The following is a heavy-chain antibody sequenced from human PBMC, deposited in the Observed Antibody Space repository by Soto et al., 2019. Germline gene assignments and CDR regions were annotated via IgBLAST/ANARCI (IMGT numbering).Heavy chain of an antibody. Sequence: PSETLSLTCTVSGGPISTYYWSWIRQPPGGGLEWIGYMFNSGSSNYNPSLKSRVTISVDTSKNQFSLNLRSVTAADTAVYYCVTGPGREGYTDALRGQGTLVTVSS. V-gene: IGHV4-59*01. J-gene: IGHJ4*02. CDR1: GGPISTYY. CDR3: VTGPGREGYTDAL. CDR2: MFNSGSS. D-gene: IGHD5-12*01.